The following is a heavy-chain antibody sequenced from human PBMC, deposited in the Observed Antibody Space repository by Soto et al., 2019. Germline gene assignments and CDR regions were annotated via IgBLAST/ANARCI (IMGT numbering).Heavy chain of an antibody. J-gene: IGHJ5*02. CDR3: ARRGPYYYDSSGYWPYNWFDP. D-gene: IGHD3-22*01. V-gene: IGHV4-34*01. CDR1: GGSFSGYY. Sequence: SETLSLTCAVYGGSFSGYYWSWIRQPPGKGLEWIGEINHSGSTNYNPSLKSRVTISVDTSKNQFSLKLSSVTAADTAVYYCARRGPYYYDSSGYWPYNWFDPWGQGTLVTVSS. CDR2: INHSGST.